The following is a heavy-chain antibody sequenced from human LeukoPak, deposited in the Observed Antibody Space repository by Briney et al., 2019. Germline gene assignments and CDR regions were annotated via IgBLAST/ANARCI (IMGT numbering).Heavy chain of an antibody. D-gene: IGHD3-22*01. CDR3: AKDRGWSSGFRYFDL. Sequence: GRSLRLSCAASGFTFDDYAMHCVRQAPGKGLEWVSGISWNSGYIGYADSVKGRFTISRDNAKNSLYLQMNSLRAEDTALYYCAKDRGWSSGFRYFDLWGRGTLVTVSS. CDR1: GFTFDDYA. J-gene: IGHJ2*01. V-gene: IGHV3-9*01. CDR2: ISWNSGYI.